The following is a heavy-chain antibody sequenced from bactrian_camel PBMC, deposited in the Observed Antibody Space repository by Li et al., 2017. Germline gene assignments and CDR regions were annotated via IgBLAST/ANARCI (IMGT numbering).Heavy chain of an antibody. CDR2: VDSDGIT. CDR3: AGENYGCQVVITSGEEYTY. Sequence: HVQLVESGGGSVQAGGSLRLSCEASGSRDETYCMAWFRQAPGKEREGVAAVDSDGITRYADSVKGRFIIFKDNRKNTLCLQMNSLKPEDTAMYYCAGENYGCQVVITSGEEYTYWGQGTQVTVS. J-gene: IGHJ4*01. D-gene: IGHD3*01. CDR1: GSRDETYC. V-gene: IGHV3S55*01.